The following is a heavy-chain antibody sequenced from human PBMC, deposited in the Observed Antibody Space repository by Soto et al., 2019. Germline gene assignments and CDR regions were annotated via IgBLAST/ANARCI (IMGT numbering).Heavy chain of an antibody. D-gene: IGHD3-10*01. CDR1: GGTFSSYA. Sequence: QVQLVQSGAEVKKPGSSVKVSCKASGGTFSSYAISWVRQAPGQGLEWMGGIIPIFGTANYAQKFQGRVTITADESTSTAYMELSSLRSEDTAVYYCAGFLYYYGSGSPSSYYYYGMDVWGQGTTVTVSS. CDR3: AGFLYYYGSGSPSSYYYYGMDV. CDR2: IIPIFGTA. J-gene: IGHJ6*02. V-gene: IGHV1-69*12.